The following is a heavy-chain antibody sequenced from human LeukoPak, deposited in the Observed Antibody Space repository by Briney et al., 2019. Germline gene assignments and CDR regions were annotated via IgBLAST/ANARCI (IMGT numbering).Heavy chain of an antibody. V-gene: IGHV3-7*01. CDR3: ARDGTAAGLYFDL. D-gene: IGHD6-13*01. J-gene: IGHJ4*01. CDR2: IKQDGSEK. Sequence: PGGSLRLSCAASGFTFSSYWMSWVRQAPGKGLEWVANIKQDGSEKYYVDSVKGRFTISRDKAKNSLYLQINSLRAEDTAVYYCARDGTAAGLYFDLWGQGTLVTVSS. CDR1: GFTFSSYW.